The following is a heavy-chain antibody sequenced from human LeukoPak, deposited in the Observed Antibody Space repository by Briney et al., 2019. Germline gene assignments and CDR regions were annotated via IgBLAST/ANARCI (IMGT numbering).Heavy chain of an antibody. J-gene: IGHJ4*02. Sequence: GGSLSLSCAASGFTVSSNYMSWVREGPGRGGGWVSIMSSNGNTYYADSVKCRFTISRDNSKNTLYLHMNSLRAEDTAVYYCARDRDSSSHFGYWGQGTLVTVSS. V-gene: IGHV3-66*01. CDR1: GFTVSSNY. D-gene: IGHD6-19*01. CDR2: MSSNGNT. CDR3: ARDRDSSSHFGY.